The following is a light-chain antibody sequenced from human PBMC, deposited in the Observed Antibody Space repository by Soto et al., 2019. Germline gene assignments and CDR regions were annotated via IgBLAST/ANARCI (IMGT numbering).Light chain of an antibody. CDR3: QQRSTWPT. Sequence: ELVLTQSPATLSLSPGDRATLSCRASQSVSSYLALYQQQPGQAPRLLIYDASNRATRIPARFSGSGYGTDLTLTSSSREPEDYAVYHCQQRSTWPTFGQGTKRE. J-gene: IGKJ2*01. CDR1: QSVSSY. CDR2: DAS. V-gene: IGKV3-11*01.